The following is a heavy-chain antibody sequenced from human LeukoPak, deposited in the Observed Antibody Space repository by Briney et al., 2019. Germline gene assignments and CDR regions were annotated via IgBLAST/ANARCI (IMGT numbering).Heavy chain of an antibody. CDR2: ISYSGSI. D-gene: IGHD3-16*01. Sequence: SETLSLTCTVSGGSISSRPYYWGWVRQPPGQGLEWIGSISYSGSIHYNPSLKSRVTISVDTSRNHFSLRLSSVTAADTAVYYCATLEIGDYYFDYWGQGTLVTVSS. V-gene: IGHV4-39*01. CDR3: ATLEIGDYYFDY. J-gene: IGHJ4*02. CDR1: GGSISSRPYY.